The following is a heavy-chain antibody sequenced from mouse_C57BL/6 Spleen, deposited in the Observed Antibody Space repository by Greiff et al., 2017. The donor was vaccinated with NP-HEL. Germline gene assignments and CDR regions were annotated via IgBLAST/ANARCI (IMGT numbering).Heavy chain of an antibody. CDR2: IYPGSGNT. J-gene: IGHJ4*01. CDR3: AREGYSNYFYAMDY. V-gene: IGHV1-76*01. CDR1: GYTFTDYY. Sequence: VQGVESGAELVRPGASVKLSCKASGYTFTDYYINWVKQRPGQGLEWIARIYPGSGNTYYNEKFKGKATLTAEKSSSTAYMQLSSLTSEDSAVYFCAREGYSNYFYAMDYWGQGTSVTVSS. D-gene: IGHD2-5*01.